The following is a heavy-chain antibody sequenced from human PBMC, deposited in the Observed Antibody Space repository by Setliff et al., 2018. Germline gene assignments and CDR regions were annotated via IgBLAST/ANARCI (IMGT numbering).Heavy chain of an antibody. J-gene: IGHJ4*02. CDR1: DGSSSSHY. D-gene: IGHD2-15*01. CDR3: ARENGYCSGGACYFMFDY. CDR2: IHLSGTT. Sequence: SETLSLTCTVSDGSSSSHYWSWIRQPPGKGLEWIGYIHLSGTTNYNPSLKSRVTLSLDTSKNQFSLELSSVTAVDTAMYYCARENGYCSGGACYFMFDYWGQGTLVTVSS. V-gene: IGHV4-59*11.